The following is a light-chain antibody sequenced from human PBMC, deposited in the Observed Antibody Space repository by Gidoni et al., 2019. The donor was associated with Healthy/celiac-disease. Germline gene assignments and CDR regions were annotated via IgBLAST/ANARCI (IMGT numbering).Light chain of an antibody. J-gene: IGKJ5*01. Sequence: EIVMTQSPATLSVSPGERATLSCRASQSVSSNLAWYQQKPGQAPRLLIYGASTRATAIPARFSGSGSGTEFTLTISSLQSEDFAVFYCQQYNNWPPITFXQXTRLEIK. CDR3: QQYNNWPPIT. CDR2: GAS. CDR1: QSVSSN. V-gene: IGKV3-15*01.